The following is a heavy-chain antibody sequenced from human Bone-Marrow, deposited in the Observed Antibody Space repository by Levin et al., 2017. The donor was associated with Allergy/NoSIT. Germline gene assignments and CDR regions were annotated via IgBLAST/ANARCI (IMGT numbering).Heavy chain of an antibody. D-gene: IGHD2-21*02. CDR2: IYPGDSDT. J-gene: IGHJ4*02. CDR1: GYRFSSYW. CDR3: ARIFCSGGDCYWGMYYFDY. V-gene: IGHV5-51*01. Sequence: GESLKISCKGSGYRFSSYWIGWVRQMPGKGLEWMGIIYPGDSDTRYSPSFQGQVTISADKSISTAYLQWSSLKASDTAMYYCARIFCSGGDCYWGMYYFDYWGQGTLVTVSS.